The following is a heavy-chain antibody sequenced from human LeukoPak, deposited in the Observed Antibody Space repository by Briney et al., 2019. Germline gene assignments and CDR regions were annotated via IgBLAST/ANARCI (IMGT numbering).Heavy chain of an antibody. D-gene: IGHD3-22*01. CDR1: GGSISSGSYY. CDR2: IYTSGST. Sequence: SQTLSHTCTVSGGSISSGSYYWSWIRQPAGKGLEWIGRIYTSGSTNYNPSLKSRVTISVDTSKNQFSLKLSSVTAADTAVYYCARGGYYYDSSGYYYDAFDIWGQGTMVTVSS. J-gene: IGHJ3*02. V-gene: IGHV4-61*02. CDR3: ARGGYYYDSSGYYYDAFDI.